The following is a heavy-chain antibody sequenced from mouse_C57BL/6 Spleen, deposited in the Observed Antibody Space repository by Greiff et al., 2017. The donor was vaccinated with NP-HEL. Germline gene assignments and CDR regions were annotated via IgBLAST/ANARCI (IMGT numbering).Heavy chain of an antibody. CDR3: ARNDYDVDYFDY. CDR2: INPNNGGT. Sequence: EVQLQQSGPELVKPGASVKISCKASGYTFTDYYMNWVKQSHGKSLEWIGDINPNNGGTSYNQKFKGKATLTVDKSSSTAYMELRSLTSEDSAVYYCARNDYDVDYFDYWGQGTTLTVSS. J-gene: IGHJ2*01. D-gene: IGHD2-4*01. V-gene: IGHV1-26*01. CDR1: GYTFTDYY.